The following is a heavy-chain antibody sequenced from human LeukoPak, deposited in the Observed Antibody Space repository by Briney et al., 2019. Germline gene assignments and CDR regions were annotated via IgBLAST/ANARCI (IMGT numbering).Heavy chain of an antibody. J-gene: IGHJ4*02. V-gene: IGHV1-8*01. D-gene: IGHD4-11*01. CDR2: MNPNSGNT. CDR3: ARVRRGYSNYGLGY. CDR1: GYTFTSYD. Sequence: ASMKVSCTASGYTFTSYDINWVRQAPGQGLEWMGWMNPNSGNTGYAQKFQGRVTMTGNTSISTAYMELSSLRSEDTDVYCCARVRRGYSNYGLGYWGQGTLVTVSS.